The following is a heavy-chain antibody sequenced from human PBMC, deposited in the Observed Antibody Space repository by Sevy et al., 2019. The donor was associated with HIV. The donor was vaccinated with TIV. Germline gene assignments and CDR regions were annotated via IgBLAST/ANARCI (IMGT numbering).Heavy chain of an antibody. CDR1: GFTFSSYE. V-gene: IGHV3-48*03. Sequence: GGFLRLSCAASGFTFSSYEMNWVRQAPGKGLEWVSYISSSGSTIYYADSVKGRFTISRDNAKNSLYLQMNSLRAEDTAVYYCARDRGEIAVAGSRYYYYGMDVWGQGTTVTVSS. D-gene: IGHD6-19*01. CDR3: ARDRGEIAVAGSRYYYYGMDV. CDR2: ISSSGSTI. J-gene: IGHJ6*02.